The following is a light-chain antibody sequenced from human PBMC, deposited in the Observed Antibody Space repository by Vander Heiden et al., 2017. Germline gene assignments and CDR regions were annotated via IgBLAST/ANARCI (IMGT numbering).Light chain of an antibody. CDR1: SSNIGAGYD. Sequence: QPVLTQPPSLSGAPGQSVTISRTGSSSNIGAGYDAHWYQQLPRTAPRHLIYGDNNRPSGVPDRFSGSKSGTSGSLAITGLQAEDEADYFCQSYDNSLSTWVFGGGTKLTVL. V-gene: IGLV1-40*01. CDR2: GDN. CDR3: QSYDNSLSTWV. J-gene: IGLJ3*02.